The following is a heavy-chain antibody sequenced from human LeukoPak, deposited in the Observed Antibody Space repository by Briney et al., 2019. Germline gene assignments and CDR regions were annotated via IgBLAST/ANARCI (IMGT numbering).Heavy chain of an antibody. Sequence: GGSLRLSCAASGFTFSNYAMSWVRQAPGKGLEWVSVISGSGGSTYHADSVKGRFTVSRDNSNNTLYLQMNSLRAEDTAIYYCAKVRSAVVAAATNYWGQGTLVTVSS. CDR1: GFTFSNYA. CDR3: AKVRSAVVAAATNY. V-gene: IGHV3-23*01. J-gene: IGHJ4*02. D-gene: IGHD2-15*01. CDR2: ISGSGGST.